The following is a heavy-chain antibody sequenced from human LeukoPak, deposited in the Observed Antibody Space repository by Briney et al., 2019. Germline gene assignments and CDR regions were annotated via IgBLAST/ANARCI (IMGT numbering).Heavy chain of an antibody. CDR1: GFTFSSYG. V-gene: IGHV3-30*02. J-gene: IGHJ4*02. CDR2: IWYGGSNK. D-gene: IGHD3-3*01. CDR3: AKGHYDFWSDVYYFDY. Sequence: GGSLRLSCAASGFTFSSYGMHWVRQAPGKGLEWVAVIWYGGSNKHYADSVKGRFTISRDNSKNTLYLQMNSLRAEDTAVYYCAKGHYDFWSDVYYFDYWGQGTLVTVSS.